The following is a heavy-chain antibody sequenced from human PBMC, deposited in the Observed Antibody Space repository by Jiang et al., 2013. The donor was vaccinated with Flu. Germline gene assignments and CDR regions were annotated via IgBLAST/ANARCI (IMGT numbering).Heavy chain of an antibody. CDR3: AGHEFAIATKH. V-gene: IGHV4-39*01. Sequence: PPGKGLEWIGTISSSGTTYYNSSLQSRVSISVDTSKNQFSLSLSSVTATDTAVYYCAGHEFAIATKHWGQGTLVAVSS. J-gene: IGHJ4*02. CDR2: ISSSGTT. D-gene: IGHD1-26*01.